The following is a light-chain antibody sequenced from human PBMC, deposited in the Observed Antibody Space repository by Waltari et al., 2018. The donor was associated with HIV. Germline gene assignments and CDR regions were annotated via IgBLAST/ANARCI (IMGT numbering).Light chain of an antibody. CDR1: NIVSKS. J-gene: IGLJ1*01. CDR3: QVWDSSSDHV. V-gene: IGLV3-21*04. CDR2: YDS. Sequence: SYVLTQPPSVSVAPGKTARITCGGNNIVSKSVHWYQQKPGPAPVLVIYYDSDRPSGIPERFSGSNSGNTATLTISRVEAGDEADYYCQVWDSSSDHVFGTGTKVTVL.